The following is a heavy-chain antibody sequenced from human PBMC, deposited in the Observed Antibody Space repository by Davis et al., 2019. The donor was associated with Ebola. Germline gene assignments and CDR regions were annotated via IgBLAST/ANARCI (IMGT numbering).Heavy chain of an antibody. Sequence: ASVKVSCKASGYTFTNYGITWVRQAPGQGLEWMGWIGGHNGNTHYAQKLQGRVTMTTDTSTSTAYMELRSLTSDDTAVYFCARDYHSSYDYWGQGTLITVSS. CDR1: GYTFTNYG. CDR3: ARDYHSSYDY. J-gene: IGHJ4*02. V-gene: IGHV1-18*01. D-gene: IGHD4-11*01. CDR2: IGGHNGNT.